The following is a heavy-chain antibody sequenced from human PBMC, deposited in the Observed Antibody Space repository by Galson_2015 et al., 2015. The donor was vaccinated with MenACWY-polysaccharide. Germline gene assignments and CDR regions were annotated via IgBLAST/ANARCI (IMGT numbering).Heavy chain of an antibody. J-gene: IGHJ6*02. CDR1: GYTFTNYG. CDR2: IDVGNGYT. V-gene: IGHV1-3*01. D-gene: IGHD1-1*01. CDR3: ARGTAGTGGMDV. Sequence: SVKVSCKASGYTFTNYGLHWVRQVPGQRLECMGWIDVGNGYTKFSQNFQGRVTITRDTSASTAYMELSSLRSEDTAVYYRARGTAGTGGMDVWGQGTTVTVSS.